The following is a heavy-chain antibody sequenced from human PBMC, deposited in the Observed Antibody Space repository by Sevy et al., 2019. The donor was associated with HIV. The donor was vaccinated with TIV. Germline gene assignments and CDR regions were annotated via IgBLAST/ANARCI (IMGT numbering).Heavy chain of an antibody. J-gene: IGHJ4*02. Sequence: GGSLRLSCAASGFTFSSYGMHWVRQAPGKGLEWVAVIGYDGSNKYYADSVKGRFTISRDNSKNTLYLQMNSLRAEDTAVYYCARVGMATIILDYWGQGTLVTVSS. CDR2: IGYDGSNK. V-gene: IGHV3-33*01. CDR1: GFTFSSYG. CDR3: ARVGMATIILDY. D-gene: IGHD5-12*01.